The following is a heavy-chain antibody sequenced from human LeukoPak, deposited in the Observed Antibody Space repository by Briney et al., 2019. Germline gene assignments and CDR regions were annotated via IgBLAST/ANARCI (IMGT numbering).Heavy chain of an antibody. CDR2: TYYRSNWYN. J-gene: IGHJ4*02. D-gene: IGHD1-26*01. Sequence: SQTLSLTCAISGDSVSSNSVGCNWTRQSPSRGPEWLAWTYYRSNWYNAYAVSVKSRITINPVTSRNQFSLQLNSVTPEGTAVYYCARDRDRIVGATTGFDYWGQGTVVTVSS. V-gene: IGHV6-1*01. CDR3: ARDRDRIVGATTGFDY. CDR1: GDSVSSNSVG.